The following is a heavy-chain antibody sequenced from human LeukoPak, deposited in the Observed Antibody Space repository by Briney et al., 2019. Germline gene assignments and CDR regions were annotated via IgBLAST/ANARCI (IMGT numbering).Heavy chain of an antibody. Sequence: GGSLRLSCAASEFTFSNAWMSWVRQAPGKGLEWVGRIKSKTDGGTTDYAAPVKNRFTISRDDSKNTLYLQMNSLKTEDTAVYYCTKRTGGSGDYWGQGTLVTVSS. D-gene: IGHD1-26*01. CDR1: EFTFSNAW. CDR2: IKSKTDGGTT. CDR3: TKRTGGSGDY. J-gene: IGHJ4*02. V-gene: IGHV3-15*01.